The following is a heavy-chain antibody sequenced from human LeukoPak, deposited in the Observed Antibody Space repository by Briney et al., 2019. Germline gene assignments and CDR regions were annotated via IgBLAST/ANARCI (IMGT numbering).Heavy chain of an antibody. CDR1: GFTVSSNY. CDR2: IYSGGST. J-gene: IGHJ3*02. Sequence: GGSLRLSCAASGFTVSSNYMSWVRQAPGKGLEWVSVIYSGGSTYYADSVKGRFTISRHSSKNTLYLQMNSLRAEDTAVYYCARVLTTGDAFDIWGQGTMVTVSS. CDR3: ARVLTTGDAFDI. V-gene: IGHV3-53*04. D-gene: IGHD4-17*01.